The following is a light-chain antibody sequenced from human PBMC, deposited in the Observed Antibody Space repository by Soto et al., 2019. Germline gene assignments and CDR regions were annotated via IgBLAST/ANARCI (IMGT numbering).Light chain of an antibody. V-gene: IGKV3-20*01. CDR3: QQYGNSPRT. J-gene: IGKJ1*01. Sequence: EIVLTQSPGTLSLSPGERATLSCRASQSITSSTYLAWYQQKPGQAPRLLIYGASGRATGIPDRFSGSGSGTDFTLTISRLEPDDFAVYYCQQYGNSPRTFGQGTKVEIK. CDR1: QSITSSTY. CDR2: GAS.